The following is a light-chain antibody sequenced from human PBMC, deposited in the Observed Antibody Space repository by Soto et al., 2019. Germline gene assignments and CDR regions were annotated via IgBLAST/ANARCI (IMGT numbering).Light chain of an antibody. CDR2: DAS. CDR3: QQYNSYSRT. CDR1: QGISSY. Sequence: AIQLTQSPSSLSASVGDRVTITCRASQGISSYLGWYQQKPGKAPNLLIYDASSLESGVPSRFSGSGSGTEFTLTISSLQPDDFATYYCQQYNSYSRTFGQGTKVDIK. J-gene: IGKJ1*01. V-gene: IGKV1-13*02.